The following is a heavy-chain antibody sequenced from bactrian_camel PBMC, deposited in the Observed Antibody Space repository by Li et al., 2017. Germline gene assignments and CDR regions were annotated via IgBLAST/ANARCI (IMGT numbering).Heavy chain of an antibody. V-gene: IGHV3S53*01. D-gene: IGHD4*01. CDR2: VDSDNST. Sequence: GSVQAGGSLRLSCSASGMGSSREVMGWFRQASGKEREAVAGVDSDNSTDYADSVKDRFTLSQNGAGNTLTLNMNNLKPDDTAMYFCAADDSCVVSNMDYDPDGLEWAYWGQGTQVTVS. J-gene: IGHJ4*01. CDR3: AADDSCVVSNMDYDPDGLEWAY. CDR1: GMGSSREV.